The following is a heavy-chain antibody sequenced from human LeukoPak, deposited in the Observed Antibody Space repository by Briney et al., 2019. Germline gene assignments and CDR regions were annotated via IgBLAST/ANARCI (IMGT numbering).Heavy chain of an antibody. CDR3: ARGALEGYCSGGSCPFFDY. D-gene: IGHD2-15*01. V-gene: IGHV4-34*01. CDR1: GGSFSGYY. J-gene: IGHJ4*02. Sequence: NTSETLSLTCAVYGGSFSGYYWSWIRQPPGKGLEWIGEINHSGSTNYNPSLKSRVTISVDTSKNQFSLKLSSVTAADTAVYCCARGALEGYCSGGSCPFFDYWGQGTLVTVSS. CDR2: INHSGST.